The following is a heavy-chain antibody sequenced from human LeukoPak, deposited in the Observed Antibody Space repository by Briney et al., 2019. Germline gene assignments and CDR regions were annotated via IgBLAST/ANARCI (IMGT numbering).Heavy chain of an antibody. Sequence: GASMKVSCKASGYTFTSYDINWVRQATGQGLEWMGWMNPNSGNTGYAQKFQGRVTMTRNTSISTAYMELSSLRSEDTAVYYCARGGNTYYYDSSGLADNWGQGALVTVSS. CDR1: GYTFTSYD. J-gene: IGHJ4*02. D-gene: IGHD3-22*01. CDR2: MNPNSGNT. CDR3: ARGGNTYYYDSSGLADN. V-gene: IGHV1-8*01.